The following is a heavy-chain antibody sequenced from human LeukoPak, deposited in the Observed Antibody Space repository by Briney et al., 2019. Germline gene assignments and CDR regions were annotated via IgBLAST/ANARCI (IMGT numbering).Heavy chain of an antibody. Sequence: PSETLSLTCVVSGDSISSTSYYWGWIRQPPGKGLEWIGSIYYSGSTYYSPSLKSRVTISVDTSKNQFSLKLSSVTAADTAVYYCARLLRVGYCSTTTCNWFDPWGQGTLVTVSS. CDR2: IYYSGST. CDR3: ARLLRVGYCSTTTCNWFDP. CDR1: GDSISSTSYY. V-gene: IGHV4-39*07. D-gene: IGHD2-2*03. J-gene: IGHJ5*02.